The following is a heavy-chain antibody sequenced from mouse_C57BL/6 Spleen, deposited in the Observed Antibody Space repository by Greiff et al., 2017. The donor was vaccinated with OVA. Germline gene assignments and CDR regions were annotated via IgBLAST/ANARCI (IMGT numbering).Heavy chain of an antibody. CDR1: GFTFSDYG. CDR3: ARGRDYGSSYGYFDV. V-gene: IGHV5-17*01. J-gene: IGHJ1*03. D-gene: IGHD1-1*01. CDR2: ISSGSSTI. Sequence: EVKVVESGGGLVKPGGSLKLSCAASGFTFSDYGMHWVRQAPEKGLEWVAYISSGSSTIYYADTVKGRFTISRDNAKNTLFLQMTSLRSEDKAMYYCARGRDYGSSYGYFDVWGTGTTVTVSS.